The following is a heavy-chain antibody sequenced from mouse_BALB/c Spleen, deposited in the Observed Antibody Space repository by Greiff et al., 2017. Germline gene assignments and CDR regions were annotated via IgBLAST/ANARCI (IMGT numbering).Heavy chain of an antibody. CDR1: GFTFSNYW. Sequence: EVKVEESGGGLVQPGGSMKLSCVASGFTFSNYWMNWVRQSPEKGLEWVAEIRLKSNNYATHYAESVKGRFTISRDDSKSSVYLQMNNLRAEDTGIYYCTRYDYDPWFAYWGQGTLVTVSA. D-gene: IGHD2-4*01. V-gene: IGHV6-6*02. CDR3: TRYDYDPWFAY. J-gene: IGHJ3*01. CDR2: IRLKSNNYAT.